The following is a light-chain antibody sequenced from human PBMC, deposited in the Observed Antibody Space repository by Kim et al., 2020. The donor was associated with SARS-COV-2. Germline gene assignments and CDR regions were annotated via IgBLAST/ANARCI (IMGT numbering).Light chain of an antibody. Sequence: SVKRTGTLSSGRSSYAIAGQQQKTEKGPRYLMKINSDGSHSKGDGIPDRFSGASSGAGRYLTISSLQSEDEADYYCQTWGTGIWVFGGGTQLTVL. CDR2: INSDGSH. J-gene: IGLJ3*02. CDR3: QTWGTGIWV. CDR1: SGRSSYA. V-gene: IGLV4-69*01.